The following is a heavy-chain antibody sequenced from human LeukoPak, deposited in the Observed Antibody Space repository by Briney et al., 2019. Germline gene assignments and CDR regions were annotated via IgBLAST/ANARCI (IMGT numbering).Heavy chain of an antibody. J-gene: IGHJ3*01. D-gene: IGHD5-18*01. CDR3: ASGYSYGRV. CDR2: IYYSGST. Sequence: SETLSLTCTVSGGSLSSSSYYWGWIRQPPGKGLEWIGRIYYSGSTYYNPSLKSRVTISVDTSKNQFSLKLSSVTAADTAVYYCASGYSYGRVWGQGTMVTVSS. V-gene: IGHV4-39*07. CDR1: GGSLSSSSYY.